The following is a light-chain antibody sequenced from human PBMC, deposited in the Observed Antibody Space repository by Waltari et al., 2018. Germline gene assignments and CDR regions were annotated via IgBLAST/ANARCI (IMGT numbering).Light chain of an antibody. Sequence: QSALTQPRSVSGSPGQSVTISCTGTSSDVGGYNYVSWHQQHPAKAPKLMLYDVSTRPSGVPDRFSGSKSGNTASLTISGLQAEDEADYYCCSYAGSYTWVFGGGTKLTVL. J-gene: IGLJ3*02. CDR3: CSYAGSYTWV. CDR2: DVS. CDR1: SSDVGGYNY. V-gene: IGLV2-11*01.